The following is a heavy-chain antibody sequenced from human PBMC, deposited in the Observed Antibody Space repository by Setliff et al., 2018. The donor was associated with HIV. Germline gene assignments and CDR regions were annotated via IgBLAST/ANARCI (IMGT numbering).Heavy chain of an antibody. J-gene: IGHJ4*02. CDR2: INHSGST. CDR1: GGSISSSSYY. CDR3: ARVGFDRSGYYRPFDY. Sequence: SETLSLTCTVSGGSISSSSYYWGWIRQPPGKGLEWIGEINHSGSTNYNPSLNSRVTISVDTSKNQFSLMLNSVTAADTAVYYCARVGFDRSGYYRPFDYWGQGTLVTVSS. V-gene: IGHV4-39*07. D-gene: IGHD3-22*01.